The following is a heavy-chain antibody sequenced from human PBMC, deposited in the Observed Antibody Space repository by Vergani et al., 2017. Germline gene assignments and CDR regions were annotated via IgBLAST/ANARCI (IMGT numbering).Heavy chain of an antibody. CDR2: ISYDGSNK. CDR3: AWSESHYYYYMDV. V-gene: IGHV3-30-3*01. J-gene: IGHJ6*03. Sequence: QVQLVESGGGVVQPGRSLRLSCAASGFTFSSYAMHWVRQAPGKGLEWVAVISYDGSNKYYADSVKGRFTISRDNSKNTLYLQMNSLRAEDTAVYYCAWSESHYYYYMDVWGKGSTVTVSS. CDR1: GFTFSSYA. D-gene: IGHD2-8*02.